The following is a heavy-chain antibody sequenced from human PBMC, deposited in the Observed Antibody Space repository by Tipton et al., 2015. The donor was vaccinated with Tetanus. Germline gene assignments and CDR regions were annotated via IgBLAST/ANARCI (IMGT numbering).Heavy chain of an antibody. CDR3: ARAHCTDGVCNFDF. J-gene: IGHJ4*02. Sequence: QLVQSGGEVKKPGESLKISCKGSGYIFTNYWIGWVRQKPGKGLEWMGIIYPGDSDTRYSPPFQGPVTISVDKSINTAYLQWSSLKAPGTPVCYCARAHCTDGVCNFDFWGQGALVSVAS. V-gene: IGHV5-51*01. D-gene: IGHD2-8*01. CDR2: IYPGDSDT. CDR1: GYIFTNYW.